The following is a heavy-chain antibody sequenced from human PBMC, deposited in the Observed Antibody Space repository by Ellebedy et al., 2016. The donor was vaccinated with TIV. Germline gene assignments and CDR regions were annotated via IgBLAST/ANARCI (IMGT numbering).Heavy chain of an antibody. Sequence: ASVKVSXKASGYTFTSYGISWVRQAPGQGLEWMGWISAYNGNTNYAQKLQGRVTMTTDTSTSTAYMELRSLRSDDTAVYYCARDRSNTLYYYYYMDVWGKGTTVTVSS. V-gene: IGHV1-18*01. CDR3: ARDRSNTLYYYYYMDV. CDR2: ISAYNGNT. J-gene: IGHJ6*03. D-gene: IGHD4-11*01. CDR1: GYTFTSYG.